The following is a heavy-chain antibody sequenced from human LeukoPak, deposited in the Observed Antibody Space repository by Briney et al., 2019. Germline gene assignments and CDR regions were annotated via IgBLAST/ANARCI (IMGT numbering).Heavy chain of an antibody. J-gene: IGHJ4*02. CDR2: ISYDGSNT. D-gene: IGHD1-26*01. CDR1: GFTFSSYG. V-gene: IGHV3-30*18. CDR3: AKSGVGGTIRLYYFDY. Sequence: GGSLRLSCAASGFTFSSYGMHWVRQAPGKGLEWVTVISYDGSNTYYADSVKGRFTISRDNSKNTLYLQMNSLRAEDTAVYYCAKSGVGGTIRLYYFDYWGQGTLVTVSS.